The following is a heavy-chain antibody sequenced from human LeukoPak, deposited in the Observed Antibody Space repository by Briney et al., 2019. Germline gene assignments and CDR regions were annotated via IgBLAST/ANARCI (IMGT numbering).Heavy chain of an antibody. CDR3: ARQAVPPYYYYMDV. V-gene: IGHV4-4*02. CDR1: GGSISNSNW. CDR2: VYHSGST. J-gene: IGHJ6*03. D-gene: IGHD2-2*01. Sequence: SETLSLTCAVSGGSISNSNWWSWVRPPPGKGLEWIGEVYHSGSTNCNPSLKSRVTISVDKSKNQFSLRLSSVTAADTAVYYCARQAVPPYYYYMDVWGKGTTVTVSS.